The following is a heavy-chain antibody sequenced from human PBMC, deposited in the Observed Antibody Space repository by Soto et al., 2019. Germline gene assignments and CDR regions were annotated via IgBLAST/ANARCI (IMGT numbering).Heavy chain of an antibody. CDR3: ARGNKGPGHYGPGSQGWYGP. Sequence: QVQLVESGGRVVQAGTSLRVSCAASGFSFGSSSMHWGRQAPGGGPEWVASISSDGRKTYYSESAKGRFTISRDNSKNIVYLEMDRLRLDDTAVYFCARGNKGPGHYGPGSQGWYGPWGQGTLVTVSS. D-gene: IGHD3-10*01. J-gene: IGHJ5*02. CDR1: GFSFGSSS. V-gene: IGHV3-30-3*02. CDR2: ISSDGRKT.